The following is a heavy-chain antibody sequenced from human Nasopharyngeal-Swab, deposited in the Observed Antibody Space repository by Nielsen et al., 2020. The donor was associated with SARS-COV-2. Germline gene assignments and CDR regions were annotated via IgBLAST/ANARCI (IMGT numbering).Heavy chain of an antibody. V-gene: IGHV3-30*03. CDR3: ARGSGSYKEILFDY. D-gene: IGHD1-26*01. Sequence: GGSLRLSCAASGFTFSSYGMHWVRQAPGKGLEWVAVISYDGSNKYYADSVKGRSTISRDNSKNTLYLQMNSLRAEDTAVYYCARGSGSYKEILFDYWGQGTLVTVSS. CDR1: GFTFSSYG. J-gene: IGHJ4*02. CDR2: ISYDGSNK.